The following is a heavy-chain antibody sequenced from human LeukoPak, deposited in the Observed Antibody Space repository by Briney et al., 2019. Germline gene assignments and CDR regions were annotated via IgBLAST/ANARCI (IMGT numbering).Heavy chain of an antibody. Sequence: GGSLRLSCVASGITFNRHAMNWVRQAPGEGLEWVSSVFDSGTPSYYADAVKGRFTISRHNSRNTFYLEMENLRVEDSATYYCTKAVGGGRDAYDIWGQGTRVIVSS. CDR2: VFDSGTPS. J-gene: IGHJ3*02. V-gene: IGHV3-23*05. CDR1: GITFNRHA. D-gene: IGHD3-16*01. CDR3: TKAVGGGRDAYDI.